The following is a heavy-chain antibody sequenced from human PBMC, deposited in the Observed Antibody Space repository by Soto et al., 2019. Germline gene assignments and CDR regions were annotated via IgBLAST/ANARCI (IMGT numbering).Heavy chain of an antibody. CDR2: IYYSGST. CDR1: GGSISSGGYY. Sequence: PSETLSLTCTVSGGSISSGGYYWSWIRQHPGKGLEWIGYIYYSGSTYYNPSLKSRVTISVDTSKNQFSLKLSSVTAADTAVYYCARDYVYCSGGSCYGVYGAPLFAFDIWGQGTMVTVSS. J-gene: IGHJ3*02. V-gene: IGHV4-31*03. CDR3: ARDYVYCSGGSCYGVYGAPLFAFDI. D-gene: IGHD2-15*01.